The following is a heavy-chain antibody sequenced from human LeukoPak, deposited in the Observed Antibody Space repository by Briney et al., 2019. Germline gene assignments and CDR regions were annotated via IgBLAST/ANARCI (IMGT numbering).Heavy chain of an antibody. CDR2: INHSGST. J-gene: IGHJ4*02. V-gene: IGHV4-34*01. D-gene: IGHD3-10*01. Sequence: PSETLSLTCAVYGGSFSGYYWSWIRQPPGKGLEWIGEINHSGSTNYNPSLKSRVTISVDTSKNQFSLKLSSVTAAGTAVYYCARGAGMVRGVIITGATNFDYWGQGTLVTVSS. CDR3: ARGAGMVRGVIITGATNFDY. CDR1: GGSFSGYY.